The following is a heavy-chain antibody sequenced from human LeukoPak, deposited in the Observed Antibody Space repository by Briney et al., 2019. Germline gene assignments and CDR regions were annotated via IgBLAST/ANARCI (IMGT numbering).Heavy chain of an antibody. V-gene: IGHV3-15*01. J-gene: IGHJ4*02. CDR1: GFTFSNAW. CDR2: IKSKTDGGTT. CDR3: TTDLDWLKEDY. D-gene: IGHD3/OR15-3a*01. Sequence: GGSLRLSCAASGFTFSNAWMSWVRQAPGKGLEWVGRIKSKTDGGTTDYAAPVKGRFTISRDDSKNTLYLQTNSLKTEDTAVYYCTTDLDWLKEDYWGQGTLVTVSS.